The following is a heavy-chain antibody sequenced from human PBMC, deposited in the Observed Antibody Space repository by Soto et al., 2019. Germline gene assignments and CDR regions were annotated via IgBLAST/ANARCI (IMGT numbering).Heavy chain of an antibody. J-gene: IGHJ4*02. D-gene: IGHD3-10*01. Sequence: QVQLVESGGGVVQPGRSLRLSCAASGFTFSSYAMHWVRQAPGKGLEWVAVISYDGSNKYYADSVKGRFTISRDNSKNTLYLQMNRLRAEDTAVYYCARGGGELEIMVRGHNLDYWGQGTLVTVSS. V-gene: IGHV3-30-3*01. CDR2: ISYDGSNK. CDR3: ARGGGELEIMVRGHNLDY. CDR1: GFTFSSYA.